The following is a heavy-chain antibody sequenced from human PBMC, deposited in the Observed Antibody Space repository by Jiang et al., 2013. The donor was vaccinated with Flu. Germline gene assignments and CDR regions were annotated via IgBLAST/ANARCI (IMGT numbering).Heavy chain of an antibody. V-gene: IGHV4-59*01. CDR1: GGSISSYY. D-gene: IGHD3-16*01. J-gene: IGHJ6*02. CDR3: ARLGEDSYYYYGMDV. Sequence: GLVKPSETLSLTCTVSGGSISSYYWSWIRQPPGKGLEWIGYIYYSGSTNYNPSLKSRVTISVDTSKNRFSLKLSSVTAADTAVYYCARLGEDSYYYYGMDVWGQGTTVTVSS. CDR2: IYYSGST.